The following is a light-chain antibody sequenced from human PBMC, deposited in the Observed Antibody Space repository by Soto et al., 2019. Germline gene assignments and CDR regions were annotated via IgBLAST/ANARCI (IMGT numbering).Light chain of an antibody. V-gene: IGKV1-39*01. CDR3: QQTHAVPLT. J-gene: IGKJ1*01. CDR2: GAS. Sequence: DVQMTQSPSSLSASVGDTVTIACRASQPISNYLNWYQQKPGEVPKVLIFGASSLRSGVPSSFSGSGYGTDFTLTISSLHPDDIATYYCQQTHAVPLTFGQGT. CDR1: QPISNY.